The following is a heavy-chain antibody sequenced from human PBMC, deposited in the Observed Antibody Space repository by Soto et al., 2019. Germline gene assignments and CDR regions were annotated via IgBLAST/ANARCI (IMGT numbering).Heavy chain of an antibody. CDR1: GGSVSSGSYY. CDR3: ARGESGNYGTLYYYYYGMDV. Sequence: SETLSLTCTVSGGSVSSGSYYWSWIRQPPGKGLEWIGYIYYSGSTNYNPSLKSRVTISVDTSKNQFSLKLSSVTAADTAVYYCARGESGNYGTLYYYYYGMDVWGQGTTVTVSS. CDR2: IYYSGST. D-gene: IGHD4-17*01. V-gene: IGHV4-61*01. J-gene: IGHJ6*02.